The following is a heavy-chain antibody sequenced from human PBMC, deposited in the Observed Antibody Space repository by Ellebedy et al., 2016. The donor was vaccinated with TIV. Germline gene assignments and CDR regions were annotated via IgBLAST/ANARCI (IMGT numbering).Heavy chain of an antibody. CDR1: GGTFSTYA. CDR2: ITPFFGTP. V-gene: IGHV1-69*13. D-gene: IGHD3-10*01. Sequence: SVKVSXXASGGTFSTYAISWVRQAPRQGLEWMGGITPFFGTPNYAQKFQGRVTITADESTNAAFMELSSLRSEDTAVYNCALFGSGSTPQEGYYYYMDVWGKGTTVTVSS. CDR3: ALFGSGSTPQEGYYYYMDV. J-gene: IGHJ6*03.